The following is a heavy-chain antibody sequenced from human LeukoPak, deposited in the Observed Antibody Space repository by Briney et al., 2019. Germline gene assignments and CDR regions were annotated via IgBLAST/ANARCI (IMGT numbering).Heavy chain of an antibody. Sequence: GRSLRLSCAASGFTFSSYAMHWVRQAPGKGLEWVAVISYDGSNKYYADSVKGRFTISSDNSKNTLYLQMNSLRAEDTAVYYCARTGASSNVVATILFDFWGQGTLVIVSS. V-gene: IGHV3-30*01. D-gene: IGHD5-12*01. J-gene: IGHJ4*02. CDR3: ARTGASSNVVATILFDF. CDR2: ISYDGSNK. CDR1: GFTFSSYA.